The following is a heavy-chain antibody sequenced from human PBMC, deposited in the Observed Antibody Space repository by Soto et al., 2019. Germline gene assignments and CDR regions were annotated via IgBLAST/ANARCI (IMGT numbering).Heavy chain of an antibody. CDR2: ISAYNGNT. V-gene: IGHV1-18*01. CDR1: GGTFSSYA. CDR3: ARGPLKGAFDI. Sequence: ASVKVSCKASGGTFSSYAISWVRQAPGQRLEWMGWISAYNGNTNYAQKLQGRVTMTTDTSTSTAYMELRSLRSDDTAVYYCARGPLKGAFDIWGQGTMVTVSS. J-gene: IGHJ3*02.